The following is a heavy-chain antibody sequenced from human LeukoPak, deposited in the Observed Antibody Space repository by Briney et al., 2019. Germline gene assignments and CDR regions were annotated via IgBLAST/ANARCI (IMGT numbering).Heavy chain of an antibody. CDR1: GFTFNNYA. D-gene: IGHD6-13*01. CDR3: AKGGSSSSWWVGYYGMDV. CDR2: ITDSGGST. Sequence: PGGSLRLSCAASGFTFNNYAMSWVRQAPGKGLEWVSFITDSGGSTYYADSVKGRFTISRDSSKNTLSLQMNSLRAEDTGVYYCAKGGSSSSWWVGYYGMDVWGQGTTVTVSS. J-gene: IGHJ6*02. V-gene: IGHV3-23*01.